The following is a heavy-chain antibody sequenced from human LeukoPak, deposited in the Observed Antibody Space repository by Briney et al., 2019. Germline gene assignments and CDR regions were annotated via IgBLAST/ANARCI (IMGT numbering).Heavy chain of an antibody. CDR3: AVAANKNDGFDV. J-gene: IGHJ3*01. D-gene: IGHD6-13*01. CDR1: EFTFRNYA. V-gene: IGHV3-23*01. CDR2: ITGSAHNT. Sequence: GGSLRLSCAASEFTFRNYAMNWVRQAPGKGLEWLSSITGSAHNTYYAGSVKGRLTISRDNSKNTVYLQMNSLGAEDTALYYCAVAANKNDGFDVWGQGTMPTVSS.